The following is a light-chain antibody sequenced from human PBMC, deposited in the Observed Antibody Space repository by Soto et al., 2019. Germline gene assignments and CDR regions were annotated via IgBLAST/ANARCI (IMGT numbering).Light chain of an antibody. J-gene: IGKJ5*01. CDR1: QDIGTY. CDR3: QQYNTYST. V-gene: IGKV1-8*01. CDR2: DAS. Sequence: QSPSSFSASTGDRVSITCRATQDIGTYLAWYQQIPGKAPKLLIYDASTLQTGVPSRFSGGGSGTEFTLTISSLQPDDFATYYCQQYNTYSTFGQGTRLENK.